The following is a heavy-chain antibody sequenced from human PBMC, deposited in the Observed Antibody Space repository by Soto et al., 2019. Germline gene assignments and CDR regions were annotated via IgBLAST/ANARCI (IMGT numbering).Heavy chain of an antibody. CDR1: GYTFNDYG. D-gene: IGHD2-15*01. V-gene: IGHV1-18*01. CDR2: IGPYEGVT. Sequence: QVQLVQSGAEVKKPGASVRVSCKASGYTFNDYGISWVRQAPGQGLEWMGWIGPYEGVTNHAQTFQGRVTMTLDTATTTADMELRRLRSDDTALYYCARCYCSVGSCYTCWHFDLWGPGTLVTVTA. CDR3: ARCYCSVGSCYTCWHFDL. J-gene: IGHJ2*01.